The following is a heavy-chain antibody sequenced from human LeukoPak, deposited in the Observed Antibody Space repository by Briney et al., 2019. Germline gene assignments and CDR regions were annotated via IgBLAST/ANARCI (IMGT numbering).Heavy chain of an antibody. Sequence: GGSLRLSCAASGFTFSSYWMHWSRQAPGKGVVWVSRIGTDGSRTTYADYVQGRFTISRDNAKNTLYLQMNSLRAEDTAVYYCARDKYGGNSNAFDIWGQGTLVTVSS. V-gene: IGHV3-74*01. CDR2: IGTDGSRT. J-gene: IGHJ3*02. CDR1: GFTFSSYW. D-gene: IGHD4-23*01. CDR3: ARDKYGGNSNAFDI.